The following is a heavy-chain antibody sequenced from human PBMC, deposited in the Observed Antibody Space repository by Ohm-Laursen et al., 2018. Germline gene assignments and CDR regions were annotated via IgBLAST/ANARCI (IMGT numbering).Heavy chain of an antibody. V-gene: IGHV1-69*06. D-gene: IGHD6-19*01. CDR1: GGTFSSYA. CDR3: ARDMWLVGPSAFDI. J-gene: IGHJ3*02. CDR2: IIPIFGTA. Sequence: GSSVKVSCEASGGTFSSYAISWVRQAPGQGLEWMGGIIPIFGTANYAQKFQGRVTITADKSTSTAYMELSSLRSEDTAVYYCARDMWLVGPSAFDIWGQGTMVTVSS.